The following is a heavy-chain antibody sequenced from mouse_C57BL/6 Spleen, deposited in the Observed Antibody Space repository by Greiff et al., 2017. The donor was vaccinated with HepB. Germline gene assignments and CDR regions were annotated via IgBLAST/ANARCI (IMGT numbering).Heavy chain of an antibody. Sequence: EVQLQQSGPELVKPGASVKISCKASGYSFTGYYMNWVKQSPEKSLEWIGEINPSTGGTTYNQKFKAKATLTVDKSSSTAYMQLSSLTSEDSAVYYCAREVVATDYFDYWGQGTTLTVSS. CDR3: AREVVATDYFDY. CDR1: GYSFTGYY. D-gene: IGHD1-1*01. V-gene: IGHV1-42*01. CDR2: INPSTGGT. J-gene: IGHJ2*01.